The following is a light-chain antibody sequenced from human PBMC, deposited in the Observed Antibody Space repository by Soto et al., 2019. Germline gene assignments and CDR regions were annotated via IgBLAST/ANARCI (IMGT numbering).Light chain of an antibody. V-gene: IGKV3-20*01. CDR1: QSVYSDY. CDR2: GAS. Sequence: EIVLTQSPGTLSLSPGERATLSCRASQSVYSDYLAWYQQKPGQAPRLLIYGASSRATGIPDRFSGSGSGTDFILNINRLEPDDFAVYYCEQYGNSPRTFGQGTKVDIK. J-gene: IGKJ1*01. CDR3: EQYGNSPRT.